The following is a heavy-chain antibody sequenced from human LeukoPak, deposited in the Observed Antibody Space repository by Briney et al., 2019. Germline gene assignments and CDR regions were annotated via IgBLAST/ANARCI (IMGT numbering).Heavy chain of an antibody. Sequence: PGGSLRLSCAATGFTFKDYGMHWVRQPPGKGLEWVSSINWNGGGTDYADSVKGPFTISRDNAKNSLYLQLSSLRPEDTALYYCAKHMRATNTYSFFGLDVWGQGTTVTVSS. CDR3: AKHMRATNTYSFFGLDV. V-gene: IGHV3-9*01. D-gene: IGHD1-26*01. J-gene: IGHJ6*02. CDR2: INWNGGGT. CDR1: GFTFKDYG.